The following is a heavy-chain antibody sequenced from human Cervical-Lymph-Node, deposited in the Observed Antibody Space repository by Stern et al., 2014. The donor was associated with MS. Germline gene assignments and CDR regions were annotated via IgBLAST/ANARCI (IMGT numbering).Heavy chain of an antibody. J-gene: IGHJ5*02. Sequence: QVQLVQSGAEGKKPGSSGKLHSKSSGGISRVRQAPGQGLARMGGVIPIVGTPNHAQKFQGRVTKIADKSANANHLHLSRHQYVDTAVYYCARGSGDNWFGPWGQGTLVTVSS. CDR2: VIPIVGTP. CDR3: ARGSGDNWFGP. D-gene: IGHD3-10*01. V-gene: IGHV1-69*06. CDR1: GG.